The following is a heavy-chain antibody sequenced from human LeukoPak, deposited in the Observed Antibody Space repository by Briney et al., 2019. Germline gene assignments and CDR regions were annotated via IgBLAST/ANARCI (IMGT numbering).Heavy chain of an antibody. V-gene: IGHV3-23*01. J-gene: IGHJ3*02. Sequence: PGGSLRLSCAASGFTFSSYAMSWVRQAPGKGLEWVSAISGSGGSTYYADSVKGRFTISRDNSKNTLYLQMNSLRAEDTAVYYCAKDILDTVTRRPSRDAFDIWGQGTMVTVSS. D-gene: IGHD4-17*01. CDR3: AKDILDTVTRRPSRDAFDI. CDR1: GFTFSSYA. CDR2: ISGSGGST.